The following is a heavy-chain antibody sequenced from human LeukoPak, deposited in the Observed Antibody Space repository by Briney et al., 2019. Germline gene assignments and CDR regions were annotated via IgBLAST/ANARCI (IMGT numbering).Heavy chain of an antibody. CDR2: INHSGST. CDR3: ARPLCRYGCIDP. Sequence: SETLSLTCAVYGGSFSGYYWSWIRQPPGKGLEWIGEINHSGSTNYNPSLKSRVTISVDTSKNQFSLKLSSVTAADTAVYYCARPLCRYGCIDPWGQGTLVTVSS. V-gene: IGHV4-34*01. D-gene: IGHD5-18*01. J-gene: IGHJ5*02. CDR1: GGSFSGYY.